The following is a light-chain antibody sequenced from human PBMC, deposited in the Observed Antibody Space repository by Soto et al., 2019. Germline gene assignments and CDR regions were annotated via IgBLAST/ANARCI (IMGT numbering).Light chain of an antibody. CDR1: QNVENY. CDR3: QQDNTYSGT. J-gene: IGKJ1*01. CDR2: KAS. V-gene: IGKV1-5*03. Sequence: DVQMTQSPSTLSXSVXXXXTXXXRASQNVENYLAWYQQKPGKAPKLLIYKASGLESGVPSRFGGSGYGTEFTLTISSLQSDDFATYYCQQDNTYSGTFGQGTKVDIK.